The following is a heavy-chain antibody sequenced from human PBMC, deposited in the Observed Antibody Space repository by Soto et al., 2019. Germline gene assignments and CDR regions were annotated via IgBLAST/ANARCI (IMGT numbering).Heavy chain of an antibody. J-gene: IGHJ6*03. V-gene: IGHV3-23*01. CDR3: AKDGGSGPPDYYYYYYMDV. CDR1: GFTFSSYA. D-gene: IGHD3-16*01. Sequence: GGSLRLPCAASGFTFSSYAMSWVRQAPGKGLEWVSAISGSGGSTYYADSVKGRFTISRDNSKNTLYLQMNSLRAEDTAVYYCAKDGGSGPPDYYYYYYMDVWGKGTTVTVSS. CDR2: ISGSGGST.